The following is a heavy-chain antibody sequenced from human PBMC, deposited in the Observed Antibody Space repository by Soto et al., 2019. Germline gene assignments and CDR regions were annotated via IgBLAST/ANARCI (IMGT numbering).Heavy chain of an antibody. CDR2: IKQDGSEK. Sequence: EVQLVESGGGLVQPGGSLRLSCAASGFTFSSYWMSWVRQAPGKGLEWVANIKQDGSEKYYVDSVKGRFTISRDNAKNSLYLQMNSLRAEDTAVYYCARESHITIFGVVINYYYYGMDVWGQGTTVTVSS. CDR1: GFTFSSYW. J-gene: IGHJ6*02. CDR3: ARESHITIFGVVINYYYYGMDV. D-gene: IGHD3-3*01. V-gene: IGHV3-7*01.